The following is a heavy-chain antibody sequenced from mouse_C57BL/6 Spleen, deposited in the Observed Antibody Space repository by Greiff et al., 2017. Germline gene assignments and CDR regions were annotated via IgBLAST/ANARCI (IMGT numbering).Heavy chain of an antibody. V-gene: IGHV1-53*01. CDR3: ARFPIYYSGSSFAWFAY. CDR1: GYTFTSYW. CDR2: INPSNGGT. D-gene: IGHD1-1*01. J-gene: IGHJ3*01. Sequence: QVQLQQPGTELVKPGASVKLSCKASGYTFTSYWMHWVKQRPGQGLEWIGNINPSNGGTNYNEKFKSKATLTVDKSSSTAYMQLSSLTSEDSAVYYWARFPIYYSGSSFAWFAYWGQGTLVTVSA.